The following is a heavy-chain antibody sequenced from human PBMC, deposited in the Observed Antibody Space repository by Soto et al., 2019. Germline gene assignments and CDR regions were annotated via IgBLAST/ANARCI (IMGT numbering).Heavy chain of an antibody. CDR2: TIPTFGAG. Sequence: ASVKVSCKASGGTFSSNPISWMRQAPGQGLEWMGGTIPTFGAGSYAQRFQGRLTITADKSTNTAYMELSSLRPEDTAVYYCARRQTSGYNRYFDSWGQGTLVTVSS. J-gene: IGHJ4*02. D-gene: IGHD5-12*01. CDR1: GGTFSSNP. CDR3: ARRQTSGYNRYFDS. V-gene: IGHV1-69*06.